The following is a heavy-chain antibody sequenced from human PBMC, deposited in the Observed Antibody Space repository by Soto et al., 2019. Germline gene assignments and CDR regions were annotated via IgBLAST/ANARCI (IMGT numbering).Heavy chain of an antibody. CDR2: IYSGGST. D-gene: IGHD3-9*01. CDR1: EFTVSSNY. CDR3: ARAGILTGYQLDY. J-gene: IGHJ4*02. V-gene: IGHV3-53*01. Sequence: PGRSLRIFCADSEFTVSSNYMSGVRQAPGKGLEWVSVIYSGGSTYYADSVKGRFTISRDNSKNTLYLQMNSLRAEDTAVYYCARAGILTGYQLDYWGQGTLVTVSS.